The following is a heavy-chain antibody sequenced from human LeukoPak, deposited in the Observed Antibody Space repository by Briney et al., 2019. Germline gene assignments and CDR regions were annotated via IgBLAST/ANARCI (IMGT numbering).Heavy chain of an antibody. J-gene: IGHJ4*02. V-gene: IGHV3-23*01. CDR3: AKDGVSSGWYPPHPTAFDY. D-gene: IGHD6-13*01. CDR1: GFTFSSYG. Sequence: PAGSLRLSCAASGFTFSSYGMSWVRQAPGKGLEWVSAISGSGGSTYYADSVKGRFTISRDNSKNTLYLQMNSLRAEDTAVYYSAKDGVSSGWYPPHPTAFDYWGQGTLVTVSS. CDR2: ISGSGGST.